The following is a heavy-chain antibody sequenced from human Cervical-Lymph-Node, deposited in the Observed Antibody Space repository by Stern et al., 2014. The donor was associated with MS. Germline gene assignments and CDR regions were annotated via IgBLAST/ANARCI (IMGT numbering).Heavy chain of an antibody. J-gene: IGHJ4*02. CDR2: IWWDGSNE. CDR3: ARAGGHSSANFDY. CDR1: GFTIGNHG. V-gene: IGHV3-33*01. D-gene: IGHD3-3*01. Sequence: VQLVESGGGVVPPGRSLRLSCAASGFTIGNHGMHWVRQAPGKGLEWVAVIWWDGSNEYYADSVKGRFTISRDSSESTLYLQMNSLRAEDTAVYYCARAGGHSSANFDYWGQGTLVTVSS.